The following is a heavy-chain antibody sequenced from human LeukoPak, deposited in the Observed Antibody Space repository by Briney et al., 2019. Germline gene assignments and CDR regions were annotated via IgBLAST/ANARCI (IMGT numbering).Heavy chain of an antibody. CDR3: ARATYYYDRSGYYPPLDY. V-gene: IGHV4-59*01. CDR1: GGSISSYY. Sequence: PSETLSLTCTVSGGSISSYYWSWIRQPPGKGLEWIGYIYYSGSTNYNPSLKSRVTISVDTSKNQFSLKLSSVTAADTAVYYCARATYYYDRSGYYPPLDYWGQGTLVTVSS. J-gene: IGHJ4*02. CDR2: IYYSGST. D-gene: IGHD3-22*01.